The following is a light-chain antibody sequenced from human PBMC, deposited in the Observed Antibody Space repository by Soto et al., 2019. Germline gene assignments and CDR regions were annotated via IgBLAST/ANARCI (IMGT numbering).Light chain of an antibody. CDR2: AAS. V-gene: IGKV1-8*01. CDR3: QQYGSSPQT. CDR1: QGISSY. Sequence: AIRMTQSPSSFSASTGDRVTITCRASQGISSYLAWYQQKPGKAPKLLIYAASTLQSGVPSRFSGSGSGTDFTLTISRLEPEDFAVYYCQQYGSSPQTFGQGTKV. J-gene: IGKJ1*01.